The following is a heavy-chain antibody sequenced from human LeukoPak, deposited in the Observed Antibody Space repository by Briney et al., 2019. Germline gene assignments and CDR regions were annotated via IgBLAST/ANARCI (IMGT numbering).Heavy chain of an antibody. Sequence: GGSLRLSCAASEFTFSSFGMHWVRQAPGKGLEWVPVISYDGSNKYYADSVKGRFTISRDNSKNTLYLQMNSLRAEDTAVYYCARDRSRFTLAHPQTYWGQGTLVTVSS. CDR2: ISYDGSNK. D-gene: IGHD2-2*01. J-gene: IGHJ4*02. CDR3: ARDRSRFTLAHPQTY. V-gene: IGHV3-30-3*01. CDR1: EFTFSSFG.